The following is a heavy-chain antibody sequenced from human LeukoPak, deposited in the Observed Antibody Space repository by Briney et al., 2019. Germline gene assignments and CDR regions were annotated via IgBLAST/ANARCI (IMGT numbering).Heavy chain of an antibody. CDR1: GGSISSGDYY. D-gene: IGHD6-19*01. J-gene: IGHJ4*02. V-gene: IGHV4-30-4*08. CDR2: IYYSGST. Sequence: PSQTLSLTCTVSGGSISSGDYYRSWIRQPPGKGLEWIGYIYYSGSTYYNPSLKSRVTISVDTSKNQFSLKLSSVTAADTAVYYCARETNESGSGWSLDYWGQGTLVTVSS. CDR3: ARETNESGSGWSLDY.